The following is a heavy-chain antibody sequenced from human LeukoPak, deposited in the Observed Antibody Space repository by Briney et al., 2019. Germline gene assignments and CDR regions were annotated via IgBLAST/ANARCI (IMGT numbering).Heavy chain of an antibody. J-gene: IGHJ4*02. CDR2: ISSSSTYT. D-gene: IGHD1-1*01. V-gene: IGHV3-11*03. CDR1: GFTFSDYY. CDR3: AGRVHGTQPYYFDY. Sequence: GGSLRLSCAASGFTFSDYYMTWIRQAPGKGLEWVSYISSSSTYTSYADSVKGRFTISRDNAENSLYLQMNSLRAEDTAVYYCAGRVHGTQPYYFDYWGQGTLVAVSS.